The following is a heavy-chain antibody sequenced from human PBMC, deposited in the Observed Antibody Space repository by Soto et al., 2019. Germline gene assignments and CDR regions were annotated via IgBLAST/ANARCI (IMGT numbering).Heavy chain of an antibody. D-gene: IGHD4-17*01. CDR3: ARSRLATVELGGIDV. J-gene: IGHJ3*01. CDR2: ISSISTYT. V-gene: IGHV3-11*06. Sequence: AGSLRLSCAASGFTFSDHYMNWIRQAPGKGLEWVSYISSISTYTNYADSVKGRFTISRNNAKNSLYLQMNSLRADATAVYYWARSRLATVELGGIDVWGQGTMVTVS. CDR1: GFTFSDHY.